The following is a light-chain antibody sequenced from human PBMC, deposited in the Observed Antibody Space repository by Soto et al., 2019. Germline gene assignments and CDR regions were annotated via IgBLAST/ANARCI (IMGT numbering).Light chain of an antibody. V-gene: IGKV3-11*01. CDR2: DTS. CDR3: QQRSDWPPT. J-gene: IGKJ1*01. CDR1: QTVGSY. Sequence: EIVLTQSPATLSLSPGERATLSCRASQTVGSYLAWFRQTPGQAPRLLIYDTSIRATGIPARFSGSGSVTDFTLTISSLDAEDFAVYYCQQRSDWPPTFGQGTKVDIK.